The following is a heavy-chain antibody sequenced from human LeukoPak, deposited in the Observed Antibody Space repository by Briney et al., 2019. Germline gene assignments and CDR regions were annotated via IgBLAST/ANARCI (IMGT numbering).Heavy chain of an antibody. V-gene: IGHV3-9*03. CDR1: GFTFDDYA. CDR3: AKDLAAAGTEALDY. CDR2: ISWNSGSI. J-gene: IGHJ4*02. D-gene: IGHD6-13*01. Sequence: GGSLRLSCAASGFTFDDYAMHWVRQAPGKGLEWVSGISWNSGSIGYADSVKGRFTISRDNAKNSLYLQMNSLRAEDMALYYCAKDLAAAGTEALDYWAREPWSPSPQ.